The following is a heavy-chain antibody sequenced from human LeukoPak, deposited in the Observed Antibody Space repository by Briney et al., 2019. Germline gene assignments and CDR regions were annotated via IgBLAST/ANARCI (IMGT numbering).Heavy chain of an antibody. CDR1: GFPFSSYS. Sequence: SGGSLRLSWAAAGFPFSSYSMNWVRQVPGKGLEWVSYIRKSGGSRKYYADSVKGRFTISRDDAENLLYLQMNSLRVEDTAVYYCVRDPEALDYWGQGTLVTVSS. CDR2: IRKSGGSR. V-gene: IGHV3-48*04. CDR3: VRDPEALDY. J-gene: IGHJ4*02. D-gene: IGHD6-6*01.